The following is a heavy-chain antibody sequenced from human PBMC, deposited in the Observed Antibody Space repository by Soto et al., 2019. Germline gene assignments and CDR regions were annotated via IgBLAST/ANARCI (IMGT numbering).Heavy chain of an antibody. CDR1: GDTITSYY. CDR2: INPNSGGT. V-gene: IGHV1-2*04. CDR3: ARDHSSSAYYYYGMDV. Sequence: GASVKASCKSSGDTITSYYMHCVRQAPGQGLEWMGWINPNSGGTNYAQKFQGWVTMTRDTSISTAYMELSRLRSDDTAVYYCARDHSSSAYYYYGMDVWGQGTTLTVSS. J-gene: IGHJ6*02. D-gene: IGHD6-13*01.